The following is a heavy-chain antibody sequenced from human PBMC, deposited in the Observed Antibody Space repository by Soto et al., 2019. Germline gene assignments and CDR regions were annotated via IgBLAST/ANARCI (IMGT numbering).Heavy chain of an antibody. Sequence: SETLSLTCTVSGGSISSGGYYWSWIRQHPGKGLEWIGCIYYSGSTYYNPSLKSRVTISVDTSKNQFSMKLSSVTAADTAVYYCAREGRSHCSGGSCYSAWFDPWGQGTLVTVSS. J-gene: IGHJ5*02. D-gene: IGHD2-15*01. CDR3: AREGRSHCSGGSCYSAWFDP. V-gene: IGHV4-31*03. CDR1: GGSISSGGYY. CDR2: IYYSGST.